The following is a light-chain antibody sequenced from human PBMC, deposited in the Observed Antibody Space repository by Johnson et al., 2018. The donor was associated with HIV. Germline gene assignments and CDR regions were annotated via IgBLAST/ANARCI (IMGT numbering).Light chain of an antibody. J-gene: IGLJ1*01. CDR1: TSKIGNNY. V-gene: IGLV1-51*01. Sequence: QSVLTQPPSVSAAPGQKVTISCSGSTSKIGNNYVSWYQQLPGTAPKLLIFDNHKRPSGIPDRFSGSKSGTSATLRITGLQTGDEADYYCGTWDGSLSVYVFGTGTKVTVL. CDR3: GTWDGSLSVYV. CDR2: DNH.